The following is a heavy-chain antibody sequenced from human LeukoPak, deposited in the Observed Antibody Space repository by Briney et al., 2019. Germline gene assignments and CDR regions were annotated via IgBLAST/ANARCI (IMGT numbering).Heavy chain of an antibody. J-gene: IGHJ4*02. CDR1: GYSFSDYY. D-gene: IGHD6-13*01. V-gene: IGHV1-2*02. CDR2: INPKNGGP. CDR3: AREGIAASRYFDL. Sequence: GASVKVSCKASGYSFSDYYIHWVRQAPGDGPEWMGWINPKNGGPYYAQHFQGRVTMARDTSISTVYMELSGLRSGDTAVYYCAREGIAASRYFDLWGQGSLVTVSS.